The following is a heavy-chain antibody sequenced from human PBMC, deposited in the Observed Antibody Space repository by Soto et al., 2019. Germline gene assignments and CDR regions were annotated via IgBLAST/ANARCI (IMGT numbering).Heavy chain of an antibody. CDR2: ISSSSSYI. Sequence: LRLSCAASGFTFSSYSMNWVRQAPGKGLEWVSSISSSSSYIYYADSVKGRFTISRDNAKNSLYLQMNSLRAEDTAVYYCARDHGLSSYAFDIWGQGTMVTVSS. CDR3: ARDHGLSSYAFDI. V-gene: IGHV3-21*01. D-gene: IGHD2-15*01. J-gene: IGHJ3*02. CDR1: GFTFSSYS.